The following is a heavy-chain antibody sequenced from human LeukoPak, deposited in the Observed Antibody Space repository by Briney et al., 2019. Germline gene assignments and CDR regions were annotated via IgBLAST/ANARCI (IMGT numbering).Heavy chain of an antibody. Sequence: SETLSLTCTVSDGSISSNSYYWGWVRQPPGKGLEWIGSIYYSGSTYYSPSLKSRVTVSVDTSKNQFFLTLSSVTAADTAVYYCARQYDSGSYNTRYTWFDPWGLGVLVTVSS. CDR2: IYYSGST. V-gene: IGHV4-39*01. CDR1: DGSISSNSYY. D-gene: IGHD3-10*01. J-gene: IGHJ5*02. CDR3: ARQYDSGSYNTRYTWFDP.